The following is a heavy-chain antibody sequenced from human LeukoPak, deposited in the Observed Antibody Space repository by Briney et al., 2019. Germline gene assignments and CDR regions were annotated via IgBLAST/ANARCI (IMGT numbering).Heavy chain of an antibody. Sequence: GASVKVSCKASGYTFTSYGISWVRQAPGQGLEWMGWISAYNGNTNYAQKLQGRVTMTTDTSASTAYMELRSLRSDDTAVYYCATDRRVYCSSTSCYQIRYFQHWGQGTLVTVSS. CDR2: ISAYNGNT. J-gene: IGHJ1*01. CDR3: ATDRRVYCSSTSCYQIRYFQH. D-gene: IGHD2-2*01. V-gene: IGHV1-18*01. CDR1: GYTFTSYG.